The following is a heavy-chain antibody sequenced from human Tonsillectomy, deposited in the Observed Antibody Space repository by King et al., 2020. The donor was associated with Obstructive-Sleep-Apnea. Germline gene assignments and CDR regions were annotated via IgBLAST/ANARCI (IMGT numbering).Heavy chain of an antibody. V-gene: IGHV3-15*01. CDR2: IKSKTDGGTT. Sequence: VQLVESGGGLVKPGGSLRLSCAASGLTFSNAGMSWVRQAPGKGLEWVGRIKSKTDGGTTDDAAPVKGGFTISRDDSKNTLYLQMNSLKTEDTAVYYCATGDYVRWWGQGTLVTVSS. CDR1: GLTFSNAG. J-gene: IGHJ4*02. CDR3: ATGDYVRW. D-gene: IGHD4-17*01.